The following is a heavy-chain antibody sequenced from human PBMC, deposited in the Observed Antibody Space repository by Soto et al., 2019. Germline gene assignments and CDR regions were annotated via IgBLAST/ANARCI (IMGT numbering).Heavy chain of an antibody. CDR3: ARDPPPPDY. J-gene: IGHJ4*02. CDR2: ISAYNGNT. CDR1: GYTFASYA. Sequence: QVQLVQSGAEVKKPGASVKVSCKASGYTFASYAISWMRQAPGQGLEWMGWISAYNGNTNYAQKLQGRVTMTTDTSTSTDYMELRSLRSDDTAVYFCARDPPPPDYWGQGTLVTVSS. V-gene: IGHV1-18*01.